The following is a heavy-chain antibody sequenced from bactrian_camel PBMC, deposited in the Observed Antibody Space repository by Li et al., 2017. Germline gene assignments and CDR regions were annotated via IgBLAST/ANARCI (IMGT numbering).Heavy chain of an antibody. CDR1: GFTFSTYA. V-gene: IGHV3S31*01. CDR3: VRDYGNYDWTLGS. CDR2: INSGSGPT. Sequence: VQLVESGGGLVQPGGSLRLSCAASGFTFSTYAMNWVRQAPGKGLEWVSSINSGSGPTYYADSVKGRFTISRDNAKNTLYLQLNSLTREDSAMYYCVRDYGNYDWTLGSWGQGTQVTVS. D-gene: IGHD4*01. J-gene: IGHJ4*01.